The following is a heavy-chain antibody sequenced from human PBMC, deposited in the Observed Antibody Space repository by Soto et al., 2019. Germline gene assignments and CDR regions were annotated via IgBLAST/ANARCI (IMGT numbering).Heavy chain of an antibody. D-gene: IGHD4-4*01. Sequence: GGSLRLACTASGFTLGDYAMSWFRQAPGKGLEWVGFIRSEAYGGTTEYAASVKGRFTISRDDSKSIAYLQMNSLKTEDTAVYYCTRDSTVTPYYYYYYMDVWGKGTTVTVSS. J-gene: IGHJ6*03. CDR3: TRDSTVTPYYYYYYMDV. CDR1: GFTLGDYA. CDR2: IRSEAYGGTT. V-gene: IGHV3-49*03.